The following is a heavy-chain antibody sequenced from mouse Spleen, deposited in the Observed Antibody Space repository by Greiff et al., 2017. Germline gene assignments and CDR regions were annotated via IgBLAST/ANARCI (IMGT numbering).Heavy chain of an antibody. D-gene: IGHD4-1*01. J-gene: IGHJ3*01. V-gene: IGHV1-81*01. CDR1: GYTFTSYG. CDR3: AEPGRGFAY. CDR2: IYPRSGNT. Sequence: QVQLQQSGAELARPGASVKLSCKASGYTFTSYGISWVKQRTGQGLEWIGEIYPRSGNTYYNEKFKGKATLTADKSSSTAYMELRSLTSEDSAVYFCAEPGRGFAYWGQGTLVTVSA.